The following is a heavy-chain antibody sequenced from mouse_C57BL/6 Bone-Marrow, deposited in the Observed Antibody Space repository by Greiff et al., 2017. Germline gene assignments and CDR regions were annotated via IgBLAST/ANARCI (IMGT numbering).Heavy chain of an antibody. D-gene: IGHD2-3*01. J-gene: IGHJ1*03. V-gene: IGHV5-16*01. CDR2: INYDGSST. CDR3: ARDGGWLLQYFDV. Sequence: EVKLVESEGGLVQPGSSMKLSCTASGFTFSDYYMAWVRQVPEKGLEWVANINYDGSSTYYLDSLKSRFIISRDNAKNILYLQMSSLKSEDTATYYCARDGGWLLQYFDVWGTGTTVTVSS. CDR1: GFTFSDYY.